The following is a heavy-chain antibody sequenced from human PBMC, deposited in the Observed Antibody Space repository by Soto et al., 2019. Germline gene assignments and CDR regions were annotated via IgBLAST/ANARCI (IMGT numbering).Heavy chain of an antibody. CDR2: MYYSGIT. V-gene: IGHV4-39*01. CDR3: ARAQYGDYAYYYYGMDV. CDR1: GGSIRSTSTYY. J-gene: IGHJ6*02. D-gene: IGHD4-17*01. Sequence: LSLTCTVSGGSIRSTSTYYWGWIRQPPGKGLEWIGSMYYSGITYYNPSLKSRVTISVDMSKNQFSLKVRSVTAADTAVYYCARAQYGDYAYYYYGMDVWGQGTTVTVSS.